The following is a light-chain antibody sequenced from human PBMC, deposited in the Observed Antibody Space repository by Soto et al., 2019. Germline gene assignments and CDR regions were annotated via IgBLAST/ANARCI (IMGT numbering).Light chain of an antibody. CDR1: NIGGKS. Sequence: SYELTQPPSVSVAPGQTARITCGGNNIGGKSVHWYQQKPGQAPVLVVYDDSDRPSGIPDRFSGSNSGDTATLTIRRVEAGDEADYYCHVWDSSSDDYVFGTGTKVTVL. CDR3: HVWDSSSDDYV. J-gene: IGLJ1*01. V-gene: IGLV3-21*02. CDR2: DDS.